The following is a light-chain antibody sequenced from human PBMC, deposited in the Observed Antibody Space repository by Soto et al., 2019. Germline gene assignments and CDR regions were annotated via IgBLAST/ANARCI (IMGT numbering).Light chain of an antibody. CDR2: DAS. Sequence: DIQMTQSPSSLSASVGDRVTITCQASQDISNYLNWYQQKPGKAPKFLIYDASNLEAGVPSRFSGSGSGTNFTFPISSLQPEDIATYYCQQYGDLPFTFGPGTKVDIK. CDR1: QDISNY. J-gene: IGKJ3*01. V-gene: IGKV1-33*01. CDR3: QQYGDLPFT.